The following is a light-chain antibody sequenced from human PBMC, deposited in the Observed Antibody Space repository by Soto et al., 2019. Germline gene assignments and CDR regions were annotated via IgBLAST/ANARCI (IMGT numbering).Light chain of an antibody. V-gene: IGLV1-44*01. CDR2: SNN. CDR3: AAWDDSLNGHV. CDR1: SSNIGRNT. J-gene: IGLJ1*01. Sequence: QSVLTQPPSASGTPGQRVTISCSGSSSNIGRNTVNWYQQLPGTAPKLLIYSNNQRPSGDPDRLSGSKSGTSASLAISGLQSEDEADYYCAAWDDSLNGHVFGTGTKLTVL.